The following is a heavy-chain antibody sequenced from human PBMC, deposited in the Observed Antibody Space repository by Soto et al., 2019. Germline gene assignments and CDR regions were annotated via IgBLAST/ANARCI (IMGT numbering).Heavy chain of an antibody. D-gene: IGHD6-19*01. CDR2: ISSNGAST. CDR1: GFTFSSYA. Sequence: PGGSLRLSCSASGFTFSSYAMHWVRQAPGKGLEYVSAISSNGASTYYADSVKGRFTISRDNSKNTLYLQMSSLRAEDTAVYYWVKSKPRSGWYVMVGRFDPWGRGTLVTVSS. V-gene: IGHV3-64D*06. J-gene: IGHJ5*02. CDR3: VKSKPRSGWYVMVGRFDP.